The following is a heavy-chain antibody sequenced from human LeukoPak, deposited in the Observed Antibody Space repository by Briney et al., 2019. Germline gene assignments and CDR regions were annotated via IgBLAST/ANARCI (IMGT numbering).Heavy chain of an antibody. CDR3: ARSAGYYYDSSAYRYYFDY. D-gene: IGHD3-22*01. Sequence: PSETLSLTCTVSGGSISSYYWSWIRQPPGKGLEWIGYIYYSGSTNYNPSLKSRVTISVDTSKNQFSLKLSFVTAADTAVYYCARSAGYYYDSSAYRYYFDYWGQGTLVTVSS. V-gene: IGHV4-59*01. CDR1: GGSISSYY. CDR2: IYYSGST. J-gene: IGHJ4*02.